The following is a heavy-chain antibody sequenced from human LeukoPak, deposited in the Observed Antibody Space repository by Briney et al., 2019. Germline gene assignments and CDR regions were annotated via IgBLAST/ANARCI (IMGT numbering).Heavy chain of an antibody. CDR3: ARVRTRRWFDP. CDR1: GGSISSGSYY. J-gene: IGHJ5*02. CDR2: IYTSGST. Sequence: SETLSLTCTVSGGSISSGSYYWSWIRQPAGKGLEWIGRIYTSGSTNYNPSLKSRVTISVDTSKNQFSLKLSSVTAADTAVYYCARVRTRRWFDPWGQGTLVTVSS. V-gene: IGHV4-61*02. D-gene: IGHD1-14*01.